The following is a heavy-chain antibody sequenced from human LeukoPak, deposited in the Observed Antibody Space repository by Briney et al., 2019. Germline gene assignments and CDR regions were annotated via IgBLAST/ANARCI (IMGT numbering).Heavy chain of an antibody. CDR2: ISGSGGST. Sequence: GGSLRLSCAASGFTFSSYAMSWVRQAPGKGLEWVSAISGSGGSTYYADSVKGRFTISRDNSKNTLCLQMNSLRAEDTAVYYCAKGALGYCSGGSCRGGDYWGQGTLVTVSS. J-gene: IGHJ4*02. V-gene: IGHV3-23*01. D-gene: IGHD2-15*01. CDR3: AKGALGYCSGGSCRGGDY. CDR1: GFTFSSYA.